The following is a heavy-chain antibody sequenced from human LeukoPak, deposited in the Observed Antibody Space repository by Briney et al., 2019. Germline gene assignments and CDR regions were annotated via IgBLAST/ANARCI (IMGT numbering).Heavy chain of an antibody. CDR2: IYSSGST. CDR1: GGSISSSNYY. CDR3: ARGGGYASGNYRFVDY. Sequence: SETLSLTCSVSGGSISSSNYYWDWIRQPPGRGLEWIGSIYSSGSTYYNPSLKSRITLSVDTSKNQFSLKLTPVTAADTAVYYCARGGGYASGNYRFVDYWGQGTLVTVSS. J-gene: IGHJ4*02. V-gene: IGHV4-39*07. D-gene: IGHD3-10*01.